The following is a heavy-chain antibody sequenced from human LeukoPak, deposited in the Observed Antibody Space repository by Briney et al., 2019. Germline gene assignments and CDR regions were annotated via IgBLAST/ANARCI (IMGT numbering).Heavy chain of an antibody. CDR3: AKGRGAARPHYYFDY. D-gene: IGHD6-6*01. CDR2: IRYDGSNK. J-gene: IGHJ4*02. Sequence: PGGSLRLSCAASGFTFSSYGMHWVRQAPGKGLEWVAFIRYDGSNKYYADSVKGRFTISRDNSKNTLYLQVNSLRAEDTAVYYCAKGRGAARPHYYFDYWGQGTLVTVSS. CDR1: GFTFSSYG. V-gene: IGHV3-30*02.